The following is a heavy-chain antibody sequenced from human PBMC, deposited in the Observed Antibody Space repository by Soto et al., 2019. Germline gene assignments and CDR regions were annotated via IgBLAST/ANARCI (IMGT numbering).Heavy chain of an antibody. CDR3: ARVSVAWAVALKTWDYSKDSFDY. V-gene: IGHV1-18*01. CDR2: ISTDNGNT. D-gene: IGHD4-4*01. J-gene: IGHJ4*02. Sequence: ASVKVSCKASGYRVTNNCINWVLQAPGQGLEWMGWISTDNGNTNYAQKLQGRVTMTTGSSTNTAYMELRSLRPDDTAAYYCARVSVAWAVALKTWDYSKDSFDYWGQGALVTVSS. CDR1: GYRVTNNC.